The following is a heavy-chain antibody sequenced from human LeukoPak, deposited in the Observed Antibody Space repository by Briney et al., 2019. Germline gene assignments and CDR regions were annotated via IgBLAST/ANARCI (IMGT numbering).Heavy chain of an antibody. CDR2: IIPIFGTA. CDR1: GGTFSSYA. Sequence: SVKVSCKASGGTFSSYAISWVRQAPGQGLEWMGGIIPIFGTANYAQKFQGRVTITTDESTSTAYMELSSLRSEDTAVYYCARDLLTGTRALFFDYWGQGTLVTVSS. V-gene: IGHV1-69*05. J-gene: IGHJ4*02. CDR3: ARDLLTGTRALFFDY. D-gene: IGHD1-7*01.